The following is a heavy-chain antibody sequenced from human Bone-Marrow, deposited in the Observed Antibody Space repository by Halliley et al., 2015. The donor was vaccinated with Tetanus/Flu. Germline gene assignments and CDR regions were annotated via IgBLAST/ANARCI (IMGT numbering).Heavy chain of an antibody. V-gene: IGHV4-59*01. J-gene: IGHJ6*02. CDR1: GDSISSYY. CDR2: IYYSGST. Sequence: TLSLTCTVSGDSISSYYWSWIRQPPGKGLEWIGYIYYSGSTNYNPSLKSRVTISVGTSKNQFSLKLSSVTAADTAVYYCARVSCSSNTCYYEMDVWGQGTTVTVSS. CDR3: ARVSCSSNTCYYEMDV. D-gene: IGHD2-2*01.